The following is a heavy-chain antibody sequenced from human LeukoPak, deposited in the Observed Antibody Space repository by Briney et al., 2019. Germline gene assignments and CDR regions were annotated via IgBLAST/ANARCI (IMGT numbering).Heavy chain of an antibody. CDR2: INTNTGNP. J-gene: IGHJ4*02. Sequence: ASVKVSCKASGYTFTSYAMNWVRQAPGQGLEWMGWINTNTGNPTYAQGFTGRFVFSLDTPVSTAYLQISSLKAEDTAVYYCARDIRLMITFGGVMFYWGQGTLVTVSS. CDR1: GYTFTSYA. D-gene: IGHD3-16*01. V-gene: IGHV7-4-1*02. CDR3: ARDIRLMITFGGVMFY.